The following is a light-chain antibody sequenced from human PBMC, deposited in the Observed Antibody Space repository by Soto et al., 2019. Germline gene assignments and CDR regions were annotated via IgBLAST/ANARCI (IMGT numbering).Light chain of an antibody. V-gene: IGKV1-39*01. CDR3: QQSYSIPYT. CDR1: QTISSN. J-gene: IGKJ2*01. Sequence: DLQMTQSASSLSASVGDRVTITCRASQTISSNLNWHQQKPGKAPKVLIYAASSLQSGVQSRFSGSGSGTDFTLTISSLQPEDFATYYCQQSYSIPYTFGQGTKLEIK. CDR2: AAS.